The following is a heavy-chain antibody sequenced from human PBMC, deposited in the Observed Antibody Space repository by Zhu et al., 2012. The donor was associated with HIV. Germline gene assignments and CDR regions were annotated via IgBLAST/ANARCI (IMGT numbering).Heavy chain of an antibody. CDR2: IYHSGST. Sequence: QVQVQESGPGLVKPSETLSLTCAVSGYSISSGYYWGWIRQPPGKGLEWIGSIYHSGSTNYNPSLKSRVTISVDTSKNQFSLKLSSVTAADTAVYYCARGVRAYYDILTGYFITYYFDYWGQGALVTVSS. CDR3: ARGVRAYYDILTGYFITYYFDY. CDR1: GYSISSGYY. J-gene: IGHJ4*02. V-gene: IGHV4-38-2*01. D-gene: IGHD3-9*01.